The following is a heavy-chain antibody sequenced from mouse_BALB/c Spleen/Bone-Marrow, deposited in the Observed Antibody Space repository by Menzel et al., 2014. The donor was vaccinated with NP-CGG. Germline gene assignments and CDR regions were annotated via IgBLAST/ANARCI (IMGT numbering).Heavy chain of an antibody. J-gene: IGHJ4*01. CDR3: ARKGAMITHYYAMDY. CDR2: ISNGSSTI. D-gene: IGHD2-4*01. Sequence: DVKLVESGGGLVQPGGSRKLSCAASGFTFSSFGMHWVRQAPEKGLEWVAYISNGSSTIYYADTVKGRSTISRDNPKNTLFLQMTSLRSEDTAMYYCARKGAMITHYYAMDYWGQGTSVTVSS. V-gene: IGHV5-17*02. CDR1: GFTFSSFG.